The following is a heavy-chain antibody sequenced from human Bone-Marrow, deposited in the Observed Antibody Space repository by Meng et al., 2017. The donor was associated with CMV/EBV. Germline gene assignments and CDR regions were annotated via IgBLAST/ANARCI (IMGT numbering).Heavy chain of an antibody. CDR3: ARVGDIVVVPAAIHGYYYYGMDV. J-gene: IGHJ6*01. CDR2: ISAYNGNT. CDR1: GYTFTSYG. D-gene: IGHD2-2*02. Sequence: ASVKVSCKASGYTFTSYGISWVRQAPGQGLEWMGWISAYNGNTNYAQKLQGRVTMTTDTSTSTAYMELRSLRSDDTAVYYCARVGDIVVVPAAIHGYYYYGMDVWGQGTTVTVSS. V-gene: IGHV1-18*01.